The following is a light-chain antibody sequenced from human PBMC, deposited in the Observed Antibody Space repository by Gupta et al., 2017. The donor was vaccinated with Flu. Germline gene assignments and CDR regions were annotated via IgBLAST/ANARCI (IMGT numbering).Light chain of an antibody. CDR3: YTSDTATTSFGV. CDR1: SSNSGAGYT. Sequence: QSVLTQPPPVSGAPGQSVTIPCTGSSSNSGAGYTVNWYQHSPGTDPTLLIFGNSIRPSAVPARCFCATSCASAATVTTARQHEEEAAEYCYTSDTATTSFGVFGGGTKLTVL. V-gene: IGLV1-40*01. J-gene: IGLJ3*02. CDR2: GNS.